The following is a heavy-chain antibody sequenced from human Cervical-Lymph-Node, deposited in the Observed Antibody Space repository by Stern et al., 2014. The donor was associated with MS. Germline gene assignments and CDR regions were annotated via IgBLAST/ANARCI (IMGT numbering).Heavy chain of an antibody. CDR1: GGTFSNYA. CDR2: LIIIFDTA. J-gene: IGHJ1*01. Sequence: DQLVESGPEVKKPGSSVKVSCKASGGTFSNYAISWVRQAPGQGLEWMGGLIIIFDTANYAQKFQGRFTISADESTSTAYMELSSLRSEDTAVYYCARASERSGYYPDYFQYWGQGTPVTVSS. D-gene: IGHD3-22*01. CDR3: ARASERSGYYPDYFQY. V-gene: IGHV1-69*01.